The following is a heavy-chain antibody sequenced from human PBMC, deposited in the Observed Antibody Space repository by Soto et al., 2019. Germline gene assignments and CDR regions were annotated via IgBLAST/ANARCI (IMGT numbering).Heavy chain of an antibody. J-gene: IGHJ4*02. CDR3: ARRSVAVAGTGPFDY. Sequence: QVQLVESGGGVVQPGRSPRLSCAASGFTFSSYAMHWVRQAPGKGLEWVAVISYDGSNKYYADSVKGRFTISRDNSKNTLYLQMNSLRAEDTAVYYCARRSVAVAGTGPFDYWGQGTLVTVSS. V-gene: IGHV3-30-3*01. CDR1: GFTFSSYA. D-gene: IGHD6-19*01. CDR2: ISYDGSNK.